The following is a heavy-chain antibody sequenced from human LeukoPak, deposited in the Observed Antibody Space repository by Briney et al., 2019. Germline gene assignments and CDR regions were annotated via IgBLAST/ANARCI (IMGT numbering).Heavy chain of an antibody. Sequence: ASVKVSCKASGYTFTGYYMHWVRQAPGQGLEWMGWINPTSGGTNYAQKFQGRFTMTRDTSINTAYMELSKLRSDDTAVYYCARADILTGYYSDYYYHYMDVWGKGTTVTISS. V-gene: IGHV1-2*02. D-gene: IGHD3-9*01. CDR2: INPTSGGT. J-gene: IGHJ6*03. CDR1: GYTFTGYY. CDR3: ARADILTGYYSDYYYHYMDV.